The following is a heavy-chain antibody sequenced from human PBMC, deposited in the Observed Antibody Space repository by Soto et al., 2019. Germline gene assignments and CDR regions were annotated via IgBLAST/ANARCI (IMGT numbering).Heavy chain of an antibody. D-gene: IGHD3-10*01. CDR2: ISSSSSYI. Sequence: PGGSLRLSCAASGFTFSSYSMKWVRQAPGKGLEWVSSISSSSSYIYYADSVKGRFTISRDNAKNSLYLQMNSLRAEDTAVYYCARRLPQSGNFQHWGRGTLVTVSS. J-gene: IGHJ1*01. V-gene: IGHV3-21*01. CDR3: ARRLPQSGNFQH. CDR1: GFTFSSYS.